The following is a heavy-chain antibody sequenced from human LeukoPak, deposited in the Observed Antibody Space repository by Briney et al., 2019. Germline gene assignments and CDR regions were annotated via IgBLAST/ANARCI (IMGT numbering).Heavy chain of an antibody. V-gene: IGHV4-39*01. Sequence: RPSETLSLTCTVSGGSISSSSYYWGWIRQPPGKGLEWIGSIYYSGSTYYNPSLKSRVTISVDTPKNQFSLKLSSVTAADTAVYYCARLTWNGPLTPYGSGSYSVDYWGQGTLVTVSS. J-gene: IGHJ4*02. D-gene: IGHD3-10*01. CDR3: ARLTWNGPLTPYGSGSYSVDY. CDR2: IYYSGST. CDR1: GGSISSSSYY.